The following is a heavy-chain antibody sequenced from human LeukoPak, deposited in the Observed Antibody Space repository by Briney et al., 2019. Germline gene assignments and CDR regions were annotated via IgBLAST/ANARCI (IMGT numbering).Heavy chain of an antibody. J-gene: IGHJ3*02. CDR1: GFTFSKYA. D-gene: IGHD3-10*01. V-gene: IGHV4-4*02. CDR2: IYHSGGT. CDR3: ARELWFGELLVRGAFDI. Sequence: GSLRLSCAASGFTFSKYAMTWVRQAPGKGLEWIGEIYHSGGTNYNPSLKSRVTISVDKSKNQFSLKLSSVTAADTAVYYCARELWFGELLVRGAFDIWGQGTMVTVSS.